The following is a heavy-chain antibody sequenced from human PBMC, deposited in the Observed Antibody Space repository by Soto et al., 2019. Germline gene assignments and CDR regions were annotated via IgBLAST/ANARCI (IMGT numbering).Heavy chain of an antibody. CDR3: AKDGLIVVVPAAISGIEYYYYGMDV. CDR1: GFTFSSYG. V-gene: IGHV3-30*18. D-gene: IGHD2-2*01. CDR2: ISYDGSKK. J-gene: IGHJ6*02. Sequence: GGSLRLSCAASGFTFSSYGMHWVRQAPGKGLEWVAVISYDGSKKYYADSVKGRFTISRDNSKNKLYLKMNSLRAEGTAVFYCAKDGLIVVVPAAISGIEYYYYGMDVWGQGTTVTVSS.